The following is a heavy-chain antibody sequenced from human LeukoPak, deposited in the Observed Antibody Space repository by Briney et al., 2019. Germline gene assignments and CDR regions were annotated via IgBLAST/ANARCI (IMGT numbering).Heavy chain of an antibody. Sequence: PGGSLGLSCAASGFTFSSYAMSWVRQAPGKGLEWVSAISGSGGSTYYADSVKGRFTISRDNSKNTLYLQMNSLRAEDTAVYYCAKSMIVVVIEFGAFDIWGQGTMVTVSS. CDR3: AKSMIVVVIEFGAFDI. V-gene: IGHV3-23*01. CDR2: ISGSGGST. CDR1: GFTFSSYA. D-gene: IGHD3-22*01. J-gene: IGHJ3*02.